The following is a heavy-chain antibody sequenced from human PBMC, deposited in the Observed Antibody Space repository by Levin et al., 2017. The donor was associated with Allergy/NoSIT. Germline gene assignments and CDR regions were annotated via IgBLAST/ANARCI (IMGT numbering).Heavy chain of an antibody. CDR3: ARYRTMVRRGRKTQDAFDI. J-gene: IGHJ3*02. D-gene: IGHD3-10*01. Sequence: SETLSLTCTVSGGSISRSHYYWAWIRQPPGKGLEWIGSLYYSGSTYYNPSLESRVTISVDTSKNQFSLNLRSVTAPDTSIYYCARYRTMVRRGRKTQDAFDIWGQGTMVTVSS. V-gene: IGHV4-39*01. CDR1: GGSISRSHYY. CDR2: LYYSGST.